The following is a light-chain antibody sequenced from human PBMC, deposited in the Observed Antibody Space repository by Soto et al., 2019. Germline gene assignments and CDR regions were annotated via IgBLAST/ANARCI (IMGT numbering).Light chain of an antibody. V-gene: IGKV4-1*01. J-gene: IGKJ5*01. CDR2: WAP. CDR3: QHYYSSPFT. CDR1: HSLFYTSNNKNY. Sequence: DIVMTQSPDSLAVSLGARATISCKSSHSLFYTSNNKNYLAWYQQKPGQSPKLLFYWAPTRESGVPDRISASGSGTDFTLTISSLQAEDVAVYYCQHYYSSPFTFGQGTRLENK.